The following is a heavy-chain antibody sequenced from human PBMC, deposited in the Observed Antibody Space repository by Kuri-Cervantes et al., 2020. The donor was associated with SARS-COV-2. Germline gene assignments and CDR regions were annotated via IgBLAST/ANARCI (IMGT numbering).Heavy chain of an antibody. V-gene: IGHV3-21*01. D-gene: IGHD1-1*01. J-gene: IGHJ6*01. CDR2: ISSSSSYI. CDR1: GFTFSSYS. Sequence: ETLSLTCAASGFTFSSYSMNWVRQAPGKGLEWVSSISSSSSYIYYADSVKGRFTISRDNAKNSLYLQMNSLRAEDTAVYYCAREGQLERPGAYYYYYGMDVWGQGTTVTVSS. CDR3: AREGQLERPGAYYYYYGMDV.